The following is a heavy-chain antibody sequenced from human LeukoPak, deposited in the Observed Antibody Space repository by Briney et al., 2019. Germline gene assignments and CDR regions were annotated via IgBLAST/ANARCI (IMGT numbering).Heavy chain of an antibody. Sequence: ASVKVSCKASGGTFSSYAISWVRQAPGQGLEWMGGIIPIFGTANYAQKFQGRVTITADESTSTAYMELSSLRSEDTAVYYCARSGAYYYDSSGYYHQWDQGTLVTVSS. CDR2: IIPIFGTA. CDR1: GGTFSSYA. J-gene: IGHJ4*02. D-gene: IGHD3-22*01. CDR3: ARSGAYYYDSSGYYHQ. V-gene: IGHV1-69*13.